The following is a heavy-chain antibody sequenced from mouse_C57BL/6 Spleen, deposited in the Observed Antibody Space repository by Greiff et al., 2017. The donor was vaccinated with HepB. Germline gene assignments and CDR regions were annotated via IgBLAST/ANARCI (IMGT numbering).Heavy chain of an antibody. Sequence: EVQLVESGEGLVKPGGSLKLSCAASGFTFSSYAMSWVRQTPEKRLEWVAYISSGGDYIYYADTVKGRFTISRDNARNNLYLQMSSLKSEDTAMYYCTRDYGSRRYFDVWGTGTTVTVSS. CDR1: GFTFSSYA. J-gene: IGHJ1*03. CDR2: ISSGGDYI. CDR3: TRDYGSRRYFDV. V-gene: IGHV5-9-1*02. D-gene: IGHD1-1*01.